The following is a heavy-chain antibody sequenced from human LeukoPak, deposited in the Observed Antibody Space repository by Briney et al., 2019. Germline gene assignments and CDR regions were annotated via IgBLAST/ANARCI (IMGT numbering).Heavy chain of an antibody. CDR2: INQDGGKE. D-gene: IGHD3-10*01. Sequence: GGSLRLSCAASGFTFSSYWMHWVRQAPGKGLEWVANINQDGGKEYYVDSVKGRFTISRDNAKNSLYLQMNSLRAEDTAVYYCARAGGSGTVDYWGHGTLVTVSS. J-gene: IGHJ4*01. CDR1: GFTFSSYW. CDR3: ARAGGSGTVDY. V-gene: IGHV3-7*01.